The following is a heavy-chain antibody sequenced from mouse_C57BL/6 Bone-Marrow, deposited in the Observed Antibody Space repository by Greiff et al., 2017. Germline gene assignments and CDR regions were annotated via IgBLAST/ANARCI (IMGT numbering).Heavy chain of an antibody. CDR1: GYTFTSYW. V-gene: IGHV1-74*01. CDR2: IHPSDSDT. Sequence: QVQLQQPGAELVKPGASVKVSCKASGYTFTSYWMHWVKQRPGQGLEWIGRIHPSDSDTNYNQKFKGKATLTVDKSSSTAYMQLSSLTSEDSAVYYCALLWLRRGYYYAMDYWGQGTSVTVSS. CDR3: ALLWLRRGYYYAMDY. D-gene: IGHD2-2*01. J-gene: IGHJ4*01.